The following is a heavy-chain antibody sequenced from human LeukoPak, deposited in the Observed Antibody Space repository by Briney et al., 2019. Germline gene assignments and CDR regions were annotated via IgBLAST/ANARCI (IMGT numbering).Heavy chain of an antibody. CDR1: GFTFSSYE. D-gene: IGHD3-10*01. V-gene: IGHV3-21*01. Sequence: GSLRLSCAASGFTFSSYEMNWVRQAPGKGLEWVSSISSSSSYIYYADSVKGRFTISRDNAKNSLYLQMNSLRAEDTAVYYCASEVRSSGSYPNWFDPWGQGTLVTVSS. J-gene: IGHJ5*02. CDR2: ISSSSSYI. CDR3: ASEVRSSGSYPNWFDP.